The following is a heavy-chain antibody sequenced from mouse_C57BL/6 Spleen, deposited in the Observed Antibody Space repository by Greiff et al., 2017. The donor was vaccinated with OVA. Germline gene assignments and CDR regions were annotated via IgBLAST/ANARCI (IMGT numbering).Heavy chain of an antibody. Sequence: DVKLVESGGGLVKPGGSLKLSCAASGFTFSSYAMSWVRQTPEKRLEWVATISDGGSYTYYPDNVKGRFTISRDNAKNNLYLQMSHLKSEDTAMYYCARDYSNYLYAMDYWGQGTSVTVSS. D-gene: IGHD2-5*01. J-gene: IGHJ4*01. CDR1: GFTFSSYA. V-gene: IGHV5-4*01. CDR2: ISDGGSYT. CDR3: ARDYSNYLYAMDY.